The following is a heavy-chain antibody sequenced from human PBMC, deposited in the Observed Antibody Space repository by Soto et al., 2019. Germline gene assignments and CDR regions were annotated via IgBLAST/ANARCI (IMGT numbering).Heavy chain of an antibody. J-gene: IGHJ4*02. V-gene: IGHV3-23*01. D-gene: IGHD2-15*01. CDR3: AKSRYCSAGSCYRFDC. Sequence: GGSKRVSWGSSGLTFSSYALILIRPAQGKGLEWVSAISDNGGSIFYADSVKGRFTFSRDNSKNTVYLQMNSLRAEDTAVYYCAKSRYCSAGSCYRFDCWGQGTLVTVSS. CDR1: GLTFSSYA. CDR2: ISDNGGSI.